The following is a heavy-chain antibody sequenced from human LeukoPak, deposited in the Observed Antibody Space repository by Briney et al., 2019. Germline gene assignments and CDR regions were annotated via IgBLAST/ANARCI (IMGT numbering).Heavy chain of an antibody. D-gene: IGHD6-19*01. J-gene: IGHJ3*02. CDR2: ISAYNGNT. CDR3: ARGRSIAVAGDAFDI. Sequence: ASVKVSCKASGYTFTSYGISWVRQAPGQGLEWMGWISAYNGNTNYAQKLQGRVTMTTDTSTSTAYMELRSLRSDDTAVYYRARGRSIAVAGDAFDIWGQGTMVTVSS. V-gene: IGHV1-18*01. CDR1: GYTFTSYG.